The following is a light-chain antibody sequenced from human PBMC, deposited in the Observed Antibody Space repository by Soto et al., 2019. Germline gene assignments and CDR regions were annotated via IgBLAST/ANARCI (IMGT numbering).Light chain of an antibody. CDR3: SSYTSGNTHL. CDR1: SSDVGGYNY. Sequence: QSALTQPASVSGSPGQSITISCAGSSSDVGGYNYVSWYQQHPSKAPKLVIYDVSNRPSGVSNRFSGSKSGTTASLTISGLQAEDEADYYCSSYTSGNTHLFGTETKLTVL. V-gene: IGLV2-14*03. J-gene: IGLJ1*01. CDR2: DVS.